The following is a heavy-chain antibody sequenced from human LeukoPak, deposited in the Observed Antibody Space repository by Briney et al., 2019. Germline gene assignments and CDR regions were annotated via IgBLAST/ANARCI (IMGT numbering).Heavy chain of an antibody. CDR1: GFTFSSYA. V-gene: IGHV3-30-3*02. J-gene: IGHJ4*02. D-gene: IGHD6-13*01. CDR3: AKSPMYSSSWYVYFDY. CDR2: ISYDGSNK. Sequence: GGSLRLSCAASGFTFSSYAMHWVRQAPGKGLEWVAVISYDGSNKYYADSVKGRFTISRDNSKNTLYLQMNSLRAEDTAVYYCAKSPMYSSSWYVYFDYWGQGTLVTVSS.